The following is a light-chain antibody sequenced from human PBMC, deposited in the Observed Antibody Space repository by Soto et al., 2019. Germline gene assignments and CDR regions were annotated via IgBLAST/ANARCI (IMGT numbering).Light chain of an antibody. J-gene: IGLJ1*01. V-gene: IGLV2-11*01. CDR1: SSDVGGYNY. CDR2: DVD. Sequence: QSALTQPRSVSGSPGQSVTISCTGTSSDVGGYNYVSWYQHHPGKAPKLMIYDVDKRPSGVPGRFSGSKSGNTASLTISGLQAEDEADYFCFSFTTDWTHVFGTGTKVTV. CDR3: FSFTTDWTHV.